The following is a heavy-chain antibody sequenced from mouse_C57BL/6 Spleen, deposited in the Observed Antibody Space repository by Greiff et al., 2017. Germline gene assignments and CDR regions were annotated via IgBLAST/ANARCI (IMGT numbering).Heavy chain of an antibody. CDR2: IDPSDSYT. V-gene: IGHV1-50*01. CDR3: ARRGLDYAYY. CDR1: GYTFTSYW. J-gene: IGHJ2*01. D-gene: IGHD1-1*02. Sequence: QVQLQQPGAELVKPGASVKLSCKASGYTFTSYWMQWVKQRPGQGLEWIGEIDPSDSYTNYNQKFKGKATLTVDTSSSTAYMQLSSLTSEDSAVYYCARRGLDYAYYWGQGTTLTVSS.